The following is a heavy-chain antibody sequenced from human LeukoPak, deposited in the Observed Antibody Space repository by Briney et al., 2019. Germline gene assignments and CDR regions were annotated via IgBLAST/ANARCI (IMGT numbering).Heavy chain of an antibody. CDR2: IKPAGRET. V-gene: IGHV3-7*01. CDR1: GLTASNHW. CDR3: GGFGYAAAVDL. J-gene: IGHJ4*02. Sequence: GGSLRLTCAASGLTASNHWMTWDRQAPSQGPEALENIKPAGRETYYVDPVKGRCTISGDNAKNLLFMQMHSLRGEDTVLYYCGGFGYAAAVDLWGRGTLVTVSS. D-gene: IGHD2-8*01.